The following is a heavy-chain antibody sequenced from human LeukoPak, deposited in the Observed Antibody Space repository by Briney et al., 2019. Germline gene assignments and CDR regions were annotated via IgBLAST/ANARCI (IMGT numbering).Heavy chain of an antibody. CDR2: INPSGGST. CDR3: ARVKVAGISTSYYYYYMDV. Sequence: ASVKVSCKASGYTFTSYYMHWVRQAPGQGLEWMGIINPSGGSTNYAQKLQGRVTMPRDTSTSTVSMELSSLRSEDTAVYYCARVKVAGISTSYYYYYMDVWGKGTTVTVSS. D-gene: IGHD6-19*01. CDR1: GYTFTSYY. J-gene: IGHJ6*03. V-gene: IGHV1-46*01.